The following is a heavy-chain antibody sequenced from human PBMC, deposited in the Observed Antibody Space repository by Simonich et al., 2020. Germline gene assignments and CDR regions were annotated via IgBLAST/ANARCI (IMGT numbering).Heavy chain of an antibody. V-gene: IGHV4-34*01. J-gene: IGHJ3*02. D-gene: IGHD1-26*01. CDR1: GGSFSGYY. Sequence: QVQLQQWGAGLLKPSETLSLTCAVYGGSFSGYYWSWIRQPPGKGLEWIGEINHSGSTNSNPSLKSRDTISVDTSKNQFSLKLSSVTAADTAVYYCASPSGSYAGGHAFDIWGQGTMVTVSS. CDR3: ASPSGSYAGGHAFDI. CDR2: INHSGST.